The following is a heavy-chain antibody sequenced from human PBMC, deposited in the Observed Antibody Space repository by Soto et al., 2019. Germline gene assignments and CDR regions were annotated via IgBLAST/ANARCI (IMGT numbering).Heavy chain of an antibody. V-gene: IGHV3-33*01. CDR3: ARDRLGAPNSAYYGMDV. Sequence: GGSLRLSCAASGFTFSSYGMHWVRQAPGKGLEWVAVIWHDGSNKYYADSVKGRFSISRDNSKKTLYLQMNSLRAEDTAVYYCARDRLGAPNSAYYGMDVWGQGTTVTVSS. CDR1: GFTFSSYG. D-gene: IGHD3-16*01. CDR2: IWHDGSNK. J-gene: IGHJ6*02.